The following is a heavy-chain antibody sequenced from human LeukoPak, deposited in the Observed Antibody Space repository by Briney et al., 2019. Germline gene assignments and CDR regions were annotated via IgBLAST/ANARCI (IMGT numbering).Heavy chain of an antibody. CDR3: ARGGNYYDSSPLDY. V-gene: IGHV4-59*01. J-gene: IGHJ4*02. CDR2: IYYSGST. CDR1: GGSISSYY. D-gene: IGHD3-22*01. Sequence: SKTLSLTCTVSGGSISSYYWSWIRQPPGKGLEWIGYIYYSGSTNYNPSLKSRVTISVDTSKNQFSLKLSSVTAADTAVYYCARGGNYYDSSPLDYWGQGTLVTVSS.